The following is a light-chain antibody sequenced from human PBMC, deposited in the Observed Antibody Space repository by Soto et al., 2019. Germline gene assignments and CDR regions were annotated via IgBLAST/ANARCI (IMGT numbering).Light chain of an antibody. CDR3: QQYYSYST. J-gene: IGKJ1*01. CDR1: QSISTW. Sequence: DIQMTQSPSTLSASVGDRVTITCRASQSISTWLAWYQQKPGKAPKLLIYDGSSLESGGPSRFSGSGSGAEFPLSISSRQPDDFATYFCQQYYSYSTFGQGTRVEIK. CDR2: DGS. V-gene: IGKV1-5*01.